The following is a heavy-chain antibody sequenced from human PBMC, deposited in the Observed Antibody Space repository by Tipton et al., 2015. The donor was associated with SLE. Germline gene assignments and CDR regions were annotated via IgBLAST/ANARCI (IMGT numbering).Heavy chain of an antibody. CDR2: VYTSGTS. Sequence: TLSLTCTVSDGSISDYYWTWIRQPAGKGLEWIGHVYTSGTSNYNPSLKSRITMSLDRSKNQFSLKLRSVTAADTAVYYCARQFDYTGFAHWYFDLWGRGTLVTVSS. CDR3: ARQFDYTGFAHWYFDL. V-gene: IGHV4-4*07. J-gene: IGHJ2*01. CDR1: DGSISDYY. D-gene: IGHD3-9*01.